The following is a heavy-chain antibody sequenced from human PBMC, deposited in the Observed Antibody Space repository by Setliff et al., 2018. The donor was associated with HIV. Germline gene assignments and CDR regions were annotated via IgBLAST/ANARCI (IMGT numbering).Heavy chain of an antibody. CDR1: GGSISSDNVY. D-gene: IGHD6-6*01. CDR3: TRITYSISKGWGDLIGIYITYFYAYYMDV. J-gene: IGHJ6*03. Sequence: PSETLSLTCTLSGGSISSDNVYWGWIRQPPGKGLEWIGSVDHSGTSYSNPSLKSRVTVSKDRSNTRFSLKMTSVTAAGTAIDYCTRITYSISKGWGDLIGIYITYFYAYYMDVWGKGTTVTVSS. V-gene: IGHV4-39*01. CDR2: VDHSGTS.